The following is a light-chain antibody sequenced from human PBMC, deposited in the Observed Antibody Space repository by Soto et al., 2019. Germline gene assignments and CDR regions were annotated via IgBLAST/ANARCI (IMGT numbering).Light chain of an antibody. Sequence: QSVLTQPPSVSAAPGQKVTISCSGSSSNVGNNFVSWYQQLPGAAPTFLIYDDSKRASGIPDRFSGSKTGSSATLAITGLQPGDEADYYCETWDSRMSAGVFGTGTKVTV. V-gene: IGLV1-51*01. CDR2: DDS. J-gene: IGLJ1*01. CDR3: ETWDSRMSAGV. CDR1: SSNVGNNF.